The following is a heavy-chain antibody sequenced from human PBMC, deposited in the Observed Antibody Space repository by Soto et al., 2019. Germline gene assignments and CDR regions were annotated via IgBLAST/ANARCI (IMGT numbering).Heavy chain of an antibody. CDR3: AVSMVTFGGIIAPFDY. J-gene: IGHJ4*02. Sequence: PSETLSLTCTVSGDSISSGGYYWSWIRQHPGKGLEWIGYMYYSGSTYYNPSLRSRVTISVDTSKNQFSLNLRSVTAADTAVFYCAVSMVTFGGIIAPFDYWGQGALVTVSS. V-gene: IGHV4-31*03. CDR1: GDSISSGGYY. CDR2: MYYSGST. D-gene: IGHD3-16*02.